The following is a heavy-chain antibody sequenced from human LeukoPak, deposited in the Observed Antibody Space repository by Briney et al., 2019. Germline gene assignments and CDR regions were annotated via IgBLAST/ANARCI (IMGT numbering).Heavy chain of an antibody. CDR2: INHSGGT. CDR1: GGSFSGYY. V-gene: IGHV4-34*01. CDR3: ARVSSIANRHFDY. Sequence: SETLSLTCAVYGGSFSGYYWSWIRQPPGKGLEWIGEINHSGGTKYNPSLKSRVTISVDTSKNQFSLKVSSVTAADTAIYYCARVSSIANRHFDYWGQGTLVTVSS. D-gene: IGHD6-6*01. J-gene: IGHJ4*02.